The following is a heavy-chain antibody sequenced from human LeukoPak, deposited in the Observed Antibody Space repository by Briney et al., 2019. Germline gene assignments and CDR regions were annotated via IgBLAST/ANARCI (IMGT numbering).Heavy chain of an antibody. J-gene: IGHJ4*02. D-gene: IGHD1-26*01. CDR2: IYPGDSDT. CDR3: ARLVSVGTTQNGLGDY. CDR1: GYSFTSYW. Sequence: GESLKISCKGSGYSFTSYWIGWVRQMPGKGLEWMGIIYPGDSDTRYSPSFQGQVTISADKSISTAYLQWSSLKASDTAMYYCARLVSVGTTQNGLGDYWGQGTLVTVSS. V-gene: IGHV5-51*01.